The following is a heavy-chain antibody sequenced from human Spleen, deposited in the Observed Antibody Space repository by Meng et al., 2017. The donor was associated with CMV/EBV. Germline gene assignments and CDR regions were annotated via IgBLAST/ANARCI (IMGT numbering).Heavy chain of an antibody. CDR3: ARVDGSGTYFLDY. J-gene: IGHJ4*02. CDR2: IYYSGST. V-gene: IGHV4-61*01. D-gene: IGHD3-10*01. CDR1: GGSVSRGSYY. Sequence: TVSGGSVSRGSYYWSWIRQPPGKGLEWIAYIYYSGSTNYNPSLKSRVTTSIDTSKNQFSLKLSSVTAADTAVYYCARVDGSGTYFLDYWGQGILVTVSS.